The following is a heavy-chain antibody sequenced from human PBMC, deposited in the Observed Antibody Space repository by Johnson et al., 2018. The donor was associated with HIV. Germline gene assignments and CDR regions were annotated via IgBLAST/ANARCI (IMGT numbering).Heavy chain of an antibody. Sequence: VQLVESGGGLVKPGGSLRLSCAASGFTFSDYYMSWIRQAPAKGLEWISYISNSGSTIYYADSVKGRFTISRDNAKNLLYLQMNSLRAEDTALYYCAKDMERWLLTSAFDVWGQGTMVTVSS. J-gene: IGHJ3*01. CDR2: ISNSGSTI. CDR3: AKDMERWLLTSAFDV. CDR1: GFTFSDYY. D-gene: IGHD5-24*01. V-gene: IGHV3-11*01.